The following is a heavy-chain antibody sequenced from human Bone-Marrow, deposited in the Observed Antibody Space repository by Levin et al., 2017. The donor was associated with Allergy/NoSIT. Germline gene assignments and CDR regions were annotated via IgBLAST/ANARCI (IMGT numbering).Heavy chain of an antibody. V-gene: IGHV3-30*18. D-gene: IGHD4-11*01. Sequence: GGSLRLSCAASGFTFSSYGMHWVRQAPGKGLEWVAVISYDGSNKYYADSVKGRFTISRDNSKNTLYLQMNSLRAEDTAVYYCAKRGNYPYYYGMDVWGQGTTVTVSS. CDR3: AKRGNYPYYYGMDV. J-gene: IGHJ6*02. CDR2: ISYDGSNK. CDR1: GFTFSSYG.